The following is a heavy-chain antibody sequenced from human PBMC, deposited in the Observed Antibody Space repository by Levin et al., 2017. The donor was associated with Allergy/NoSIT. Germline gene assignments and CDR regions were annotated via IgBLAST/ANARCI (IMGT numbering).Heavy chain of an antibody. V-gene: IGHV4-4*07. J-gene: IGHJ3*02. CDR1: GGSISSYY. D-gene: IGHD2-21*02. CDR3: AREPHIVVVTAYAFDI. CDR2: IYTSGST. Sequence: SETLSLTCTVSGGSISSYYWSWIRQPAGKGLEWIGRIYTSGSTNYNPSLKSRVTMSVDTSKNQFSLKLSSVTAADTAVYYCAREPHIVVVTAYAFDIWGQGTMVTVSS.